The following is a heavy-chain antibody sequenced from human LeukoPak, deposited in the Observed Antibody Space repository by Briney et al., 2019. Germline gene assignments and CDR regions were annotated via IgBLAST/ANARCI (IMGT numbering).Heavy chain of an antibody. Sequence: ASVKVSCKVSGYTLAELPMHWVRQAPGKGLEWMGGFDPEDGETIYAQKFQGRVTMTEDTSTDTAYMELSSLRSEDTAVYYCATVFSSSPGLNYYYGMDVWGQGTTVTVSS. CDR1: GYTLAELP. CDR3: ATVFSSSPGLNYYYGMDV. V-gene: IGHV1-24*01. CDR2: FDPEDGET. D-gene: IGHD6-6*01. J-gene: IGHJ6*02.